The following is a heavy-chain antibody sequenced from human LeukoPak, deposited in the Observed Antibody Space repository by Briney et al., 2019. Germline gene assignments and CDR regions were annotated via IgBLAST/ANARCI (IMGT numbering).Heavy chain of an antibody. D-gene: IGHD6-13*01. CDR3: ARVSTSGIAAAPWGMDV. Sequence: SETLSLTCTVSGGSISSSSYYWGWIRQPPGKGLEWIGSMYYSGSTYYNPSLKSRVTISVDTSKNQFSLKLSSVTAADTAVYYCARVSTSGIAAAPWGMDVWGQGTTVTVSS. CDR2: MYYSGST. J-gene: IGHJ6*02. V-gene: IGHV4-39*07. CDR1: GGSISSSSYY.